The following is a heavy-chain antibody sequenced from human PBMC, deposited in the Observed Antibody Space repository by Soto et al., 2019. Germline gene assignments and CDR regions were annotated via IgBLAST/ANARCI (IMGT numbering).Heavy chain of an antibody. J-gene: IGHJ4*02. CDR3: ARVSGYYLHYFDY. D-gene: IGHD3-22*01. Sequence: QVQLQESGPGLVKPSETLSLSCSVSGGSIRSYYWSWIRQPPGKGLEWIGYISYSGSTKDNPSLKSRVTISIDTPNNQFSLKLSSVTAADTAVYYCARVSGYYLHYFDYWGQGTLVTVSS. CDR1: GGSIRSYY. V-gene: IGHV4-59*01. CDR2: ISYSGST.